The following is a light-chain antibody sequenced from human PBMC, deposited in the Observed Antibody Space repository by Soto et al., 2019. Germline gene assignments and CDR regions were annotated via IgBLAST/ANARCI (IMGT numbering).Light chain of an antibody. Sequence: DIQMTQSPSSLSASVGDIVTITCRASQGIWNYLARYQQKPGTVPKLLIHSACTLQSGVPSRFSASGSGTDFTLTISRLQPEDFATYCCQTYNSVPVTFGQGTRLEIK. V-gene: IGKV1-27*01. CDR1: QGIWNY. J-gene: IGKJ5*01. CDR3: QTYNSVPVT. CDR2: SAC.